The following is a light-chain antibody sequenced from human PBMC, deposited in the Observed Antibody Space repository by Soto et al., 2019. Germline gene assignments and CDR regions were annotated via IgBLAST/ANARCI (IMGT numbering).Light chain of an antibody. Sequence: DIKLTQSPSFLSASGGDRVTITCRATQGISTYLAWYQQKPGKAPKLLIYAASTLKSGVPSRFSGSGSGTEFTLTLSSLQPEDFATYYCPQPKSFPLTFRGGTKVEIK. CDR1: QGISTY. J-gene: IGKJ4*02. CDR2: AAS. V-gene: IGKV1-9*01. CDR3: PQPKSFPLT.